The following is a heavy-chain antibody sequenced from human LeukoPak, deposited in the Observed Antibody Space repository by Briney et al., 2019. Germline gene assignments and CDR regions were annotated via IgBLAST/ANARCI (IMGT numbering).Heavy chain of an antibody. CDR3: AKLYRGGSGSYPDY. Sequence: PGGSLRLSCAASGFTFSSYGIHWVRQAPGKGLEWVAVISYDGSNKYYADSVKGRFTISRDNSKNTLYLQMNSLRAEDTAVYYCAKLYRGGSGSYPDYWGQGTLVTVSS. CDR1: GFTFSSYG. J-gene: IGHJ4*02. D-gene: IGHD3-10*01. V-gene: IGHV3-30*18. CDR2: ISYDGSNK.